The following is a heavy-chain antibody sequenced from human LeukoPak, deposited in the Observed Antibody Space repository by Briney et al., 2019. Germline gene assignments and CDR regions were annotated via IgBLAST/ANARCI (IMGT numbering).Heavy chain of an antibody. CDR3: AREVSLVRGVSGDFDY. CDR1: GYTFTSYD. V-gene: IGHV1-8*01. J-gene: IGHJ4*02. D-gene: IGHD3-10*01. Sequence: ASVKVSCKASGYTFTSYDINWVRQATGQGLEWMGWMNPNSGNTGYAQKFQGRVTMTRNTSISTAYMELSSLRSEDTAVYYCAREVSLVRGVSGDFDYWGQGTLVTVSS. CDR2: MNPNSGNT.